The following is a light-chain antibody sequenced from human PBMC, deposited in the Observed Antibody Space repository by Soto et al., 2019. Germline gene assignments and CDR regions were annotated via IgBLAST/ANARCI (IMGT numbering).Light chain of an antibody. CDR2: AAS. Sequence: DIQMTQSPSSLSASVGDRVTITCRASQAINNFLAWYQQKPGKVPKLLIYAASTLQSGVLSRFSGSGSGTDFTLTISSLHPEDVATYYCQRYNSAPQTFGQGTKLEIK. CDR1: QAINNF. CDR3: QRYNSAPQT. V-gene: IGKV1-27*01. J-gene: IGKJ2*01.